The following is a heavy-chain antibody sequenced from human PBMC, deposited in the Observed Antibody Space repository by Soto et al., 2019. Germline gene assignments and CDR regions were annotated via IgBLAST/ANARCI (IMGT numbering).Heavy chain of an antibody. CDR2: IHHSGST. D-gene: IGHD3-10*01. CDR1: GGSISSGGYY. CDR3: VRGVLS. V-gene: IGHV4-31*03. J-gene: IGHJ1*01. Sequence: QVQLQESGPGLVKASQTLSLTCNVSGGSISSGGYYWTWIRQHPGKGLEWIGNIHHSGSTFYNPSLKSRVSISVDTSKNQFSLMLSSVTAADTAVYFCVRGVLSWGQGTLVTVSS.